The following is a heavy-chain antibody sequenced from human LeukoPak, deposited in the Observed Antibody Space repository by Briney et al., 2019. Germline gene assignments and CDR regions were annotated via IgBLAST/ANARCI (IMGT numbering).Heavy chain of an antibody. CDR1: GGSISSYY. CDR3: ARGGLIVVVTAIRGAFDI. V-gene: IGHV4-59*12. D-gene: IGHD2-21*02. CDR2: IYYSGST. Sequence: PSETLSLTCTVSGGSISSYYWSWIRQPPGKGLEWIGYIYYSGSTNYNPSLKSRVTISVDTSKNQFSLKLSSVTAADTAVYYCARGGLIVVVTAIRGAFDIWGQGTMVTVSS. J-gene: IGHJ3*02.